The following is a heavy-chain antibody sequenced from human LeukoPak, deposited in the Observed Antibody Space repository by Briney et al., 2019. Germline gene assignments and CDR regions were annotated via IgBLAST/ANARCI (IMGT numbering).Heavy chain of an antibody. D-gene: IGHD3-9*01. CDR1: GYTFTGYH. Sequence: ASVKVSCKASGYTFTGYHMHWVRQAPGQGLEWMGRINPNSGDTNYAQKFQGRVTMTRDTSISTAYVELSRLRSDDTAVYYCARVRGYDILTGYRHNWFDPWGQGTLVTVSS. CDR3: ARVRGYDILTGYRHNWFDP. CDR2: INPNSGDT. J-gene: IGHJ5*02. V-gene: IGHV1-2*06.